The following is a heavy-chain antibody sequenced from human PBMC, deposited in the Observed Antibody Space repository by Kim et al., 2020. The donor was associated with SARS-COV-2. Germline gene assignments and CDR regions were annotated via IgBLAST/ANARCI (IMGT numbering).Heavy chain of an antibody. CDR2: IIPIFGTA. CDR3: ALVTVEMATMEYYYYGMDV. V-gene: IGHV1-69*13. J-gene: IGHJ6*02. D-gene: IGHD5-12*01. Sequence: SVKVSCKASGGTFSSYAISWVRQAPGQGLEWMGGIIPIFGTANYAQKFQGRVTITADESTSTAYMELSSLRSEDTAVYYCALVTVEMATMEYYYYGMDVWGQGTTVTVSS. CDR1: GGTFSSYA.